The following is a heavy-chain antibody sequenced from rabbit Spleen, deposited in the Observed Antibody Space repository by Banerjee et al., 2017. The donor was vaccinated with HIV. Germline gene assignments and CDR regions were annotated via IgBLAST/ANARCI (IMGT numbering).Heavy chain of an antibody. Sequence: EQLEESGGGLVKPEGSLTLTCKASGVSLNDKDVMCWVRQAPGKGLEWIACINIVTGKSVYASWAKGRFIMSRPSSTTVTLQMTSLTVADTAAYFCARGDSGHYIDGYFNLWGPGTLVTVS. J-gene: IGHJ4*01. CDR1: GVSLNDKDV. CDR3: ARGDSGHYIDGYFNL. V-gene: IGHV1S45*01. CDR2: INIVTGKS. D-gene: IGHD1-1*01.